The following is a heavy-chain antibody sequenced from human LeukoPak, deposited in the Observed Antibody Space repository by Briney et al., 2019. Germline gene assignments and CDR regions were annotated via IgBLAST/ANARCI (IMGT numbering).Heavy chain of an antibody. J-gene: IGHJ4*02. CDR1: GFTFRHYG. CDR3: AKDAQRGFDYSNSLDK. D-gene: IGHD4-11*01. Sequence: GGSLRLPYATSGFTFRHYGMHWVRQAPGKGLEWVAVIWSDGTNTYYGDPVKGRFTICRDNFQRTVYLQMNSLRAEDTAVYYCAKDAQRGFDYSNSLDKWGQGTLVTVSS. CDR2: IWSDGTNT. V-gene: IGHV3-33*06.